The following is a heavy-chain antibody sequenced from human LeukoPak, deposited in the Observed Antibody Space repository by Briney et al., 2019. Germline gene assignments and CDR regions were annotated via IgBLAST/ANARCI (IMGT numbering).Heavy chain of an antibody. Sequence: SETLSLTCAVYGGSFSGYYWCWLRQPPGKGLEWIGEINHSGSTNYNPSLKSRVTISVDTSKNQFSLKLSSVTAADTAVYYCARGRPHYGVVVTPLDYWGQGTLVTVSS. J-gene: IGHJ4*02. CDR1: GGSFSGYY. D-gene: IGHD3-22*01. V-gene: IGHV4-34*01. CDR3: ARGRPHYGVVVTPLDY. CDR2: INHSGST.